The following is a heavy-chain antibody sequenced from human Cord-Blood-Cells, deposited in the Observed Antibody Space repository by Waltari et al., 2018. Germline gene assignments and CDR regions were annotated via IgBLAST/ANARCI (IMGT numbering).Heavy chain of an antibody. D-gene: IGHD6-13*01. Sequence: QVQLQESGPGLVKPSETLSLTCTVSGGSISSYYWSWIRQPPGKGLEWIGYIYYSGSTTYNPSLKSRVTISVDTSKNQFSRKLSSVTAADTAVYYCARHEPRIAAAGTFDYWGQGTLVTVSS. V-gene: IGHV4-59*08. CDR1: GGSISSYY. J-gene: IGHJ4*02. CDR3: ARHEPRIAAAGTFDY. CDR2: IYYSGST.